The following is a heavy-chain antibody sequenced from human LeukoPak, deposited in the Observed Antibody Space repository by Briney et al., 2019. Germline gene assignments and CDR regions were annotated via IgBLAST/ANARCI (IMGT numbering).Heavy chain of an antibody. J-gene: IGHJ4*02. Sequence: GGSLRLSCAASGFTFSSYEMNWVRQAPGKGLEWVSHISSSGSTIYYADSVKGRFTISRDNSKNTLYLQMNSLRVEDTAVYYCAKSAGYSSGFDYWGQGTLVTVSS. D-gene: IGHD6-19*01. CDR3: AKSAGYSSGFDY. V-gene: IGHV3-48*03. CDR1: GFTFSSYE. CDR2: ISSSGSTI.